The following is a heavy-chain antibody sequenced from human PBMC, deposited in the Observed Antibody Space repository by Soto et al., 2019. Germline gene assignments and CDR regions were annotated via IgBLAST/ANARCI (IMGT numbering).Heavy chain of an antibody. CDR1: GGSISSSTYY. D-gene: IGHD3-16*01. CDR3: ARGPSLWDFDP. V-gene: IGHV4-39*01. CDR2: IYYSWST. J-gene: IGHJ4*01. Sequence: SETLSLTCTVSGGSISSSTYYWCWIRQPPGKGLHWIGSIYYSWSTYYNPSLRSRVTISVDTSKNQFSLKLSSVTAADTAMYYCARGPSLWDFDPWGQGTLVTVSS.